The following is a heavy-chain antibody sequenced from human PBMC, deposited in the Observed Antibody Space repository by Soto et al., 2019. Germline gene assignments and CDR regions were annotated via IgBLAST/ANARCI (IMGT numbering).Heavy chain of an antibody. V-gene: IGHV1-18*01. D-gene: IGHD3-10*01. CDR3: ARRPHLGTRGPRSDY. CDR1: GYTFTSYG. Sequence: QVQLVQSGAEVKKPGASVKVSCKASGYTFTSYGISWVRQAPGQGLEWMGWISAYNGNTNYAQKLQGRVTMTTDTPTSTADMELRSLRSDDTAVYYCARRPHLGTRGPRSDYGGQGTLVTVSS. J-gene: IGHJ4*02. CDR2: ISAYNGNT.